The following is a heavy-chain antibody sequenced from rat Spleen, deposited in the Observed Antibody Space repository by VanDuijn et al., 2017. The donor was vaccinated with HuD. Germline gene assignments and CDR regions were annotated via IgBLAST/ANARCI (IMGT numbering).Heavy chain of an antibody. D-gene: IGHD1-11*01. CDR3: TRVNPYFDY. CDR2: MWSGGST. J-gene: IGHJ2*01. V-gene: IGHV2S63*01. CDR1: GFSLTDYS. Sequence: VQLKESGPGLVQPSQTLSLICTVSGFSLTDYSVHWVRQPPGKGLEWMGIMWSGGSTAYNSALKSRLSISRDTSKSQVFLKINSLHTEDTAIYYCTRVNPYFDYWGQGVMVTVSS.